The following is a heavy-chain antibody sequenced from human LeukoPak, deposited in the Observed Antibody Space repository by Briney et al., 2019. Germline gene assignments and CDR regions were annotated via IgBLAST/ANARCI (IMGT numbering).Heavy chain of an antibody. J-gene: IGHJ5*02. Sequence: SETLSLTCAVYGGSFSGYYWSWIRQPPGKGLEWIGEINHSGSTNYNPSLKSRVTISVDTSKNQFSLKLSSVTAADTAVYYCASLTLYGSGSPRFDPWGQGTLVTVSS. CDR1: GGSFSGYY. CDR3: ASLTLYGSGSPRFDP. V-gene: IGHV4-34*01. D-gene: IGHD3-10*01. CDR2: INHSGST.